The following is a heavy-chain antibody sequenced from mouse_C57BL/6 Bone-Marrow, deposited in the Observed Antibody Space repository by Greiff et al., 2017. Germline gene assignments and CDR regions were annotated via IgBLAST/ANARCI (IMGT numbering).Heavy chain of an antibody. CDR3: ARDHDYDDDGDY. V-gene: IGHV14-3*01. Sequence: VQLKESVAELVRPGASVTLSCTASGFNFTNTYLHWVKPRPEQGLEWIGRIDPANGTTKYAPQFPGQATLTADPSSNTAYLQLSSLTAEDTANYDWARDHDYDDDGDYWGQGTTLTVAS. D-gene: IGHD2-4*01. CDR2: IDPANGTT. J-gene: IGHJ2*01. CDR1: GFNFTNTY.